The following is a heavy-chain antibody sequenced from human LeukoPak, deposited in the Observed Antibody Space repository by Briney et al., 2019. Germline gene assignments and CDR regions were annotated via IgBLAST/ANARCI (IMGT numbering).Heavy chain of an antibody. CDR3: ARDNTFGELVDY. CDR1: GFTFSSYW. V-gene: IGHV3-7*01. Sequence: GSLRLSCAASGFTFSSYWMSWVRQAPGKGLEWVVNIKQDGSEKYYVDSVKGRFTISRDNAKNSLYLQMNSLRAEDTAVYYCARDNTFGELVDYWGQGTLVTVSS. CDR2: IKQDGSEK. D-gene: IGHD3-10*01. J-gene: IGHJ4*02.